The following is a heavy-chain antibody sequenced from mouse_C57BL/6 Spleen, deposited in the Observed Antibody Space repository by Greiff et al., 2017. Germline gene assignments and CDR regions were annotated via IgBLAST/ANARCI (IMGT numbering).Heavy chain of an antibody. D-gene: IGHD2-1*01. CDR2: ISSGSSTI. J-gene: IGHJ2*01. V-gene: IGHV5-17*01. CDR1: GFTFSDYG. Sequence: EVKLVESGGGLVKPGGSLKLSCAASGFTFSDYGMHWVRQAPEQGLEWVAYISSGSSTIYYADTVKGRFTISRDNAKNTLFLQMTSLRSEDTAMYYCARNPYGNYGYYCDYWGKGTTLTVSS. CDR3: ARNPYGNYGYYCDY.